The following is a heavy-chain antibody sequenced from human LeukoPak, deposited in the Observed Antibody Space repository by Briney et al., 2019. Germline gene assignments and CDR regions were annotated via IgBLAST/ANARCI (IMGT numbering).Heavy chain of an antibody. J-gene: IGHJ4*02. CDR2: IRVNGDI. Sequence: GRSLRLSCAASGFAFDDYAMHWVRQAPGKGLEWVSVIRVNGDINYYDAVKGRFIIFSDNAKNSLYLQMNSLRPEDTALYYCAKCRHGSSTNCYTAFDYWGQGTLVTVSS. CDR3: AKCRHGSSTNCYTAFDY. CDR1: GFAFDDYA. D-gene: IGHD2-2*02. V-gene: IGHV3-9*01.